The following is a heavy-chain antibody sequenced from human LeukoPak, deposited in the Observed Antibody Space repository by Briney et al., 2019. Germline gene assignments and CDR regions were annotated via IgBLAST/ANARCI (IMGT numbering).Heavy chain of an antibody. CDR1: GFTFSNAW. J-gene: IGHJ4*02. CDR3: TSRVGSCNGDDRG. CDR2: IKSKSDGGTT. D-gene: IGHD4-17*01. Sequence: GGSLRLSCAASGFTFSNAWMYWVRQGTGKGLEWVGLIKSKSDGGTTDYAAPVKGRFTISRDDSKNTVYLQMNTLKTEDTAVYYWTSRVGSCNGDDRGWGQGTLVTVSS. V-gene: IGHV3-15*01.